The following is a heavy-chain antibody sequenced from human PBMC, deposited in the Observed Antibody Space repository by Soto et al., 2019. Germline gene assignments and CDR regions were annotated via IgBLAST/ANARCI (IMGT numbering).Heavy chain of an antibody. V-gene: IGHV4-59*08. CDR3: TTEAYDNSGSLAFDI. J-gene: IGHJ3*02. D-gene: IGHD3-22*01. Sequence: SETLSLTCTVSGGSIINYYYSWIRQPPGKGLEWIGYIFHTGTTSYNPSLKSRVTLSVDTSQSQFSLKLNSVTAADTAVYYCTTEAYDNSGSLAFDIWGPGTLVTVSS. CDR2: IFHTGTT. CDR1: GGSIINYY.